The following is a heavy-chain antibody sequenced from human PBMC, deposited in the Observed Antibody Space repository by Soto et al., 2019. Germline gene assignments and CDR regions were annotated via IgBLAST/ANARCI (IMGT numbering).Heavy chain of an antibody. CDR1: GLTVSSNY. D-gene: IGHD2-2*01. CDR3: ARDSSLHQPLFYGMDV. CDR2: MYSGGST. Sequence: EVQLVESGGGLVQPGGSLRLSCAASGLTVSSNYMSWVRQAPGKGLEWVSVMYSGGSTYYADSVKGRFIISRVNYKNTRYLQMDSLRAEDTAVYYCARDSSLHQPLFYGMDVWGQGTTVTVSS. J-gene: IGHJ6*02. V-gene: IGHV3-66*01.